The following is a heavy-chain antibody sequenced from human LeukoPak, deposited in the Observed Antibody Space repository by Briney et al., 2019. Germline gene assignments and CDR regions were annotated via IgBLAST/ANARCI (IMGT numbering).Heavy chain of an antibody. V-gene: IGHV3-7*01. CDR1: GFTFSSYW. D-gene: IGHD2-2*02. CDR2: IKQDGSEK. J-gene: IGHJ6*02. CDR3: ARSAAIRNKNYYYYYGMDV. Sequence: GGPLRLSCAASGFTFSSYWMSWVRQAPGKGLEWVANIKQDGSEKYYVDSVKGRFTISRDNAKNSLYLQMNSLRAEDTAVYYCARSAAIRNKNYYYYYGMDVWGQGTTVTVSS.